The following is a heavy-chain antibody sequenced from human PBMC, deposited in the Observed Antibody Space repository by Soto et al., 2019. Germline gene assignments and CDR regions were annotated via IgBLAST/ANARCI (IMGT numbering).Heavy chain of an antibody. Sequence: EVQLVESGGGLVKPGGSLRLSCAASGFTFSSYSMNWVRQAPGKGLEWVSSISSSSSYIYYADSVKGRFTISRDNAKNSLYLQMNSLRAEDTAVYYCARSLAVIVVSHNWFDPWGQGTLVTVSS. V-gene: IGHV3-21*01. D-gene: IGHD3-22*01. CDR2: ISSSSSYI. CDR1: GFTFSSYS. CDR3: ARSLAVIVVSHNWFDP. J-gene: IGHJ5*02.